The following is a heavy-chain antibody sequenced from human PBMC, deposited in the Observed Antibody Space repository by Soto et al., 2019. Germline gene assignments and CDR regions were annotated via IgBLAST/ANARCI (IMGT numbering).Heavy chain of an antibody. CDR1: GFTFSSFH. Sequence: SCAASGFTFSSFHMNWVRQAPGRGLEWVAYITSSSDTIYYSDSVKGRFTISRDNGKNSLFLQMNSLRDEDTAVYYCARVVVVIPPGYYYAMDVWGQGTTVTVSS. D-gene: IGHD3-22*01. V-gene: IGHV3-48*02. CDR3: ARVVVVIPPGYYYAMDV. CDR2: ITSSSDTI. J-gene: IGHJ6*02.